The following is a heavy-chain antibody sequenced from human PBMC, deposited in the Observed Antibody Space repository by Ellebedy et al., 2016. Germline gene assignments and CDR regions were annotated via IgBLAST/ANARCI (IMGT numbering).Heavy chain of an antibody. Sequence: SETLSLTCTVSGGSISSYYWSWIRQHPGKGLEWIGYIYYSGSTYYNPSLKSRLTISVDTSKNQFSLKLSSVTAADTAVYYCARHTMTPGGGAFDIWGQGTVVTVSS. CDR2: IYYSGST. CDR3: ARHTMTPGGGAFDI. V-gene: IGHV4-59*06. CDR1: GGSISSYY. D-gene: IGHD3-22*01. J-gene: IGHJ3*02.